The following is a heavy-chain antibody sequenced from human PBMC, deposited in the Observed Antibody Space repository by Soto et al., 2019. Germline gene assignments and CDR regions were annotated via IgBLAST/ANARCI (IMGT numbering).Heavy chain of an antibody. Sequence: SETLSLTCTVSGGSISSGDYYWSWIRQHPGKGLEWIGYIYYSGSTYYNTSLKSRVTISVDTSKNQLSMKLSSVTAADTAVYYCVRIQRDSAMGHFDYWGQGILVTVSS. CDR2: IYYSGST. CDR3: VRIQRDSAMGHFDY. V-gene: IGHV4-30-4*08. CDR1: GGSISSGDYY. J-gene: IGHJ4*02. D-gene: IGHD5-18*01.